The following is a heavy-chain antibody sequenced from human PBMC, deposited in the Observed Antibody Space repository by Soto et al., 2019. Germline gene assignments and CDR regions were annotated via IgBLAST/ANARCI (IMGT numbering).Heavy chain of an antibody. V-gene: IGHV1-69*02. J-gene: IGHJ4*02. Sequence: SVKVSCKASGGTFSSYTISWLRQAPGQGLEWMGRIIPILGIANSAQKFQGRVTITAAKSTSTAYMELSTPRSEDTAMYYSTSRYTSSGRSLDCWGQGTLVTVSS. D-gene: IGHD6-19*01. CDR2: IIPILGIA. CDR3: TSRYTSSGRSLDC. CDR1: GGTFSSYT.